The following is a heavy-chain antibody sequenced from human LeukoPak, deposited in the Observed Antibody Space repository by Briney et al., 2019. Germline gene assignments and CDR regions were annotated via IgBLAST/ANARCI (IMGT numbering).Heavy chain of an antibody. CDR3: ARVVAAAGID. CDR1: GGSISSGSYY. V-gene: IGHV4-61*02. J-gene: IGHJ4*02. Sequence: PSETLSLTCTVSGGSISSGSYYWSWIRQPAGKGLEWIGRIYTSGSTNYNPSLKSRVTISVDTSKNQFSLKLSSVTAADTAVYYCARVVAAAGIDWGQGTLVTVSS. CDR2: IYTSGST. D-gene: IGHD6-13*01.